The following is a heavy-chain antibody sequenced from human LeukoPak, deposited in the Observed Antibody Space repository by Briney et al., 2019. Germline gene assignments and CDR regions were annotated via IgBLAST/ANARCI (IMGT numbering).Heavy chain of an antibody. Sequence: SETLSLTCAVYGGPFSGYYWSWIRQPPGKGLEWIGEINHSGSTNYNPSLKSRVTISVDTSKNQFSLKLSSVTAADTAVYYCARPSDIVVVVAGFDIWGQGTMVTVSS. CDR3: ARPSDIVVVVAGFDI. J-gene: IGHJ3*02. V-gene: IGHV4-34*01. D-gene: IGHD2-15*01. CDR1: GGPFSGYY. CDR2: INHSGST.